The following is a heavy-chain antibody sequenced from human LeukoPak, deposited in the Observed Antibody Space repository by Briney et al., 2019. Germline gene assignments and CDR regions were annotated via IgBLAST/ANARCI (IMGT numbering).Heavy chain of an antibody. D-gene: IGHD3-16*01. CDR1: GFTLSNSW. J-gene: IGHJ5*02. CDR3: ARDSSSDCYAYDQ. V-gene: IGHV3-7*01. CDR2: TKEDGSEK. Sequence: GGSLRLPCAASGFTLSNSWMSWVRQAPGKGLEWVANTKEDGSEKKYVDSVKGRFTISRDNAKNSVYLQMNSLRGEDTAVYYCARDSSSDCYAYDQWGQGTLVTVSS.